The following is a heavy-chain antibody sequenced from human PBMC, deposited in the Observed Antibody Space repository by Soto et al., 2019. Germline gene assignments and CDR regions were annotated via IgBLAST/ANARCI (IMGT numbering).Heavy chain of an antibody. CDR1: GFTFDDYG. CDR2: INWNGGST. D-gene: IGHD1-1*01. V-gene: IGHV3-20*01. J-gene: IGHJ4*02. Sequence: EVQLVESGGGVVWPGGSLRLSCAASGFTFDDYGMSWVRQAPGKGLEWVSGINWNGGSTGYADSVKGRFTISRDNAKNSLYLQMNSLRAEDTALYHCARAPSYNWNDVISNWGQGTLVTVSS. CDR3: ARAPSYNWNDVISN.